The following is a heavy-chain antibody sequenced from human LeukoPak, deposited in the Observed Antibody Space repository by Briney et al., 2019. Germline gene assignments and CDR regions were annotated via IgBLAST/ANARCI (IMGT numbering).Heavy chain of an antibody. V-gene: IGHV3-48*01. CDR1: GFTFSNYN. D-gene: IGHD3-22*01. Sequence: GGSLRLSCAASGFTFSNYNMNWVRQAPGKGLEWVAYISSGSGTKYYSDSVKGRFTISRDNAKNSLDLQMNSLRAEDAAVYYCAKASAMIVVVSKHFDYWGQGTLVTVSS. CDR2: ISSGSGTK. CDR3: AKASAMIVVVSKHFDY. J-gene: IGHJ4*02.